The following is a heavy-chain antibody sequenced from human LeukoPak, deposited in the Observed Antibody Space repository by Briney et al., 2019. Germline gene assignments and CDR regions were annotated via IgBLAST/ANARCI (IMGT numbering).Heavy chain of an antibody. Sequence: SETLSLTCAVYGGSFSGYYWSWIRQPPGKGLEWIGEINHSGSTNYNPSLKSRVTISVDTSKNQFSLKLSSVTVADTAVYYCASGYFDYWGQGTLVTVSS. CDR3: ASGYFDY. CDR2: INHSGST. CDR1: GGSFSGYY. V-gene: IGHV4-34*01. J-gene: IGHJ4*02.